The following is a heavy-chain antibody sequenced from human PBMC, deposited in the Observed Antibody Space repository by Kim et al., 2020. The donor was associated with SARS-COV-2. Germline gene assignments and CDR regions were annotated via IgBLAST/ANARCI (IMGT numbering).Heavy chain of an antibody. CDR1: GGSISSNNYY. J-gene: IGHJ4*02. V-gene: IGHV4-39*01. Sequence: SETLSLTCTVSGGSISSNNYYWGWIRQPPGKGLEWIGGIYYSGSTYYNPSLKSRVTMSVDTSKNQFSLRLNSVTAADTAVYYCARQYIWGTYRYLSHFDCWGQGTLVTVSS. D-gene: IGHD3-16*02. CDR2: IYYSGST. CDR3: ARQYIWGTYRYLSHFDC.